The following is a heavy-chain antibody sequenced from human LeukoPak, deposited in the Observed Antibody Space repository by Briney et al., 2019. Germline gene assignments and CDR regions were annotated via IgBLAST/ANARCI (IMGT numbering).Heavy chain of an antibody. V-gene: IGHV4-59*08. J-gene: IGHJ6*02. CDR1: GGPISGYY. CDR2: FYYSGIT. CDR3: AGADYYYYGMDV. Sequence: SETLSLTCTVSGGPISGYYWSWIRQAPGKGLEWIGNFYYSGITNYNPSLKSRVTILVDTAKNQFSLKLSSVTAADTAVYYCAGADYYYYGMDVWGQGTTVTVSS.